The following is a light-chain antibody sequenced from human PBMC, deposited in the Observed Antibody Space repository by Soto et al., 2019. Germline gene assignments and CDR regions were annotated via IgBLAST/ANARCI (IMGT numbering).Light chain of an antibody. CDR2: EGS. J-gene: IGLJ2*01. CDR3: SSYAGSSTHVV. CDR1: SNDVGSHNL. Sequence: QSALTQPASVSGSPGQSITISCTGVSNDVGSHNLVSWYQQHPGKAPKVIIYEGSKRPSGVSNRFSGSRPGNTASLTISGLQAEHEAHYYCSSYAGSSTHVVFGGGTKLTVL. V-gene: IGLV2-23*01.